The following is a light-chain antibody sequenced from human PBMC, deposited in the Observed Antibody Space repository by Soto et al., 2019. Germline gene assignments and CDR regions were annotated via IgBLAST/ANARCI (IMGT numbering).Light chain of an antibody. CDR1: STDVGSYNF. J-gene: IGLJ1*01. V-gene: IGLV2-23*02. CDR2: EVS. CDR3: CSYAGSSTLYV. Sequence: QSALPQPPSASGSPGQSVTISCTGTSTDVGSYNFVSWYQQHPGKATKLMIYEVSRRRSGVSNRFSGSKSGNTASLIISGLQAEDEADYYCCSYAGSSTLYVFGTGTKVTDL.